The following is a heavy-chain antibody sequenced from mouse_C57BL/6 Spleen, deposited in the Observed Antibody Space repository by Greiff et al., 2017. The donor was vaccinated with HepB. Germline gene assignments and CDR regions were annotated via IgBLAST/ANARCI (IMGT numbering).Heavy chain of an antibody. V-gene: IGHV1-9*01. Sequence: QVQLQQSGAELMKPGDSVKLSCKATGYKFTGYWIEWVKQRPGHGLEWIGEILPGSGSTNYNEKFKGKATFTADTSSNTAYMQLSSLTTEDSAIYYCARGGAYDYDEAWFAYWGQGTLVTVSA. CDR1: GYKFTGYW. J-gene: IGHJ3*01. CDR3: ARGGAYDYDEAWFAY. CDR2: ILPGSGST. D-gene: IGHD2-4*01.